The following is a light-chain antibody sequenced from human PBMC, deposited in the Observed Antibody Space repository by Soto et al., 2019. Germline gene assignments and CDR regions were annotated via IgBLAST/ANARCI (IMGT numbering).Light chain of an antibody. Sequence: EIVLTQSPGTLSLSPGERSTLSGRASQSFRSSYLAWYQQKPGQAPRLLIYGASSRATGIPDRFSGSGSGTDFTLTISRLEPEDFAVYYCQQYGSSPLTFGGGTKVDIK. CDR3: QQYGSSPLT. V-gene: IGKV3-20*01. CDR2: GAS. CDR1: QSFRSSY. J-gene: IGKJ4*01.